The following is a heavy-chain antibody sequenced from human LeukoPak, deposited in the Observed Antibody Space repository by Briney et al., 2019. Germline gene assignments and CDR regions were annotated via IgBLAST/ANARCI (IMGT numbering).Heavy chain of an antibody. D-gene: IGHD5-18*01. Sequence: GGSLRLSCAASGFPFRRCAMHWVRQPLGKGLKWVTFIRYDGSEKYYVDSVKGRFTVSRDNFKDTLYLQMSSLRVEDTAVYYCAKAYSTYSFGYPDAFDMWGQGTMVIVSS. V-gene: IGHV3-30*02. CDR1: GFPFRRCA. CDR3: AKAYSTYSFGYPDAFDM. J-gene: IGHJ3*02. CDR2: IRYDGSEK.